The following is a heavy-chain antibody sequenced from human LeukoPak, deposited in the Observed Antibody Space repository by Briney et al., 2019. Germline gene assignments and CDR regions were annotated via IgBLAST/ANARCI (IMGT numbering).Heavy chain of an antibody. Sequence: SVKVSCKASGFTFTSSAMQWVRQARGQRLEWIGWIVVGSGNTNYAQKFQERVTITRDMSTSTAYMELSSLRSEDTAVYYCAAVPPPSTNEYSGSPDWGQGTLVTVSS. CDR3: AAVPPPSTNEYSGSPD. V-gene: IGHV1-58*02. CDR1: GFTFTSSA. J-gene: IGHJ4*02. CDR2: IVVGSGNT. D-gene: IGHD1-26*01.